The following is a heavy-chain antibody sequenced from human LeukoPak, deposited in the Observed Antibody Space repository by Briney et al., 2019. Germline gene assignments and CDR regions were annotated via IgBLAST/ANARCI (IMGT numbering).Heavy chain of an antibody. D-gene: IGHD3-22*01. CDR1: GFTVSSNY. V-gene: IGHV3-66*01. Sequence: GGSLRLSCAASGFTVSSNYMSWVRQAPGKGLEWVSVIYSGGSTYYADSVKGRFTISRDNSKNTLYLQMNSLRAEDTAVYYCAKAHDSSGYSFDYWGQGTLVTVSS. CDR3: AKAHDSSGYSFDY. CDR2: IYSGGST. J-gene: IGHJ4*02.